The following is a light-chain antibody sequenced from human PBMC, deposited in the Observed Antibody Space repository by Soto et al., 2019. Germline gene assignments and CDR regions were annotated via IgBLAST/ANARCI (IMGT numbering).Light chain of an antibody. CDR3: QSYDSSLSVV. J-gene: IGLJ2*01. CDR2: GDN. V-gene: IGLV1-40*01. CDR1: SSDIGAGYD. Sequence: QSVLTQPPSVSGAPGQRVTISCTGSSSDIGAGYDVHWYQQLPGTAPTLLIYGDNNRPSGVPDRFSGSKSGTSASLAITGLQAGDEADYYCQSYDSSLSVVFGGGTKVTVL.